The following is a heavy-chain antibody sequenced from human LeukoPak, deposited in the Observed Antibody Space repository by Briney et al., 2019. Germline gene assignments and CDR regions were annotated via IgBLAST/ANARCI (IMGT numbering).Heavy chain of an antibody. V-gene: IGHV1-8*01. Sequence: ASVKVSCKASGYTFTSYDINWVRQATGQGLEWMGWMNPNSGNTGYAQKFQGRVTMTRNASISTAYMELSSLRSEDTAVYYCARVNYDSSGYSFFDYWGQGTLVTVSS. CDR1: GYTFTSYD. J-gene: IGHJ4*02. D-gene: IGHD3-22*01. CDR3: ARVNYDSSGYSFFDY. CDR2: MNPNSGNT.